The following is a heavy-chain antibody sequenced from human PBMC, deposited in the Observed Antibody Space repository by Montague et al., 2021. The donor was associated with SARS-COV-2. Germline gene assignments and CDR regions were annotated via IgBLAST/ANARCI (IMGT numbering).Heavy chain of an antibody. J-gene: IGHJ3*01. CDR3: VSKIIANAFEV. D-gene: IGHD2/OR15-2a*01. CDR1: GVSISSGDYS. CDR2: IYESGST. Sequence: TLSLTCTVSGVSISSGDYSWNWIRQSPGKGLEWIGCIYESGSTLYNPSLKSRITISVDRSKNQFSLRLNSVTAADTAVYYCVSKIIANAFEVWGHGTTVTVSS. V-gene: IGHV4-30-2*06.